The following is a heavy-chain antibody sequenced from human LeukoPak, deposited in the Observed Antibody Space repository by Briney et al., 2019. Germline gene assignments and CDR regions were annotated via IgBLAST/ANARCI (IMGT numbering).Heavy chain of an antibody. CDR2: ISYDGSNK. CDR1: GFTFSSYA. D-gene: IGHD4-11*01. CDR3: ARDSNYLYYYYGMDV. V-gene: IGHV3-30-3*01. J-gene: IGHJ6*02. Sequence: GALRLSCAASGFTFSSYAMHWVRQAPGKGLEWVAVISYDGSNKYYADSVKGRFTISRDNSKNTLYLQMNSLRAEDTAVYYCARDSNYLYYYYGMDVWGQGTTVTVSS.